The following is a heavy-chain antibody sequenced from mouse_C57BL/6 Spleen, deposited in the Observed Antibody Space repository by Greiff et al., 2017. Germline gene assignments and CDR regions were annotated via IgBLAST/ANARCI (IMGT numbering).Heavy chain of an antibody. CDR3: ARTYYDYEFAD. J-gene: IGHJ3*01. CDR2: ISYDGSN. D-gene: IGHD2-4*01. Sequence: EVKLEESGPGLVKPSPSLSLTCSVTGYSITSGYYWNWIRQFPGNKLEWMGYISYDGSNNYNPSLKNRISITRDTSKNQFCLKLNSVTTEDTATYYCARTYYDYEFADWGQGTLVTVAA. V-gene: IGHV3-6*01. CDR1: GYSITSGYY.